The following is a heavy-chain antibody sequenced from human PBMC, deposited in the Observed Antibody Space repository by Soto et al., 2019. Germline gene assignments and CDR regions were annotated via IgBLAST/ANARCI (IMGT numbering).Heavy chain of an antibody. CDR3: ARDSDGDHYFDY. D-gene: IGHD4-17*01. CDR2: IYYSGST. CDR1: GGSISSYY. J-gene: IGHJ4*02. V-gene: IGHV4-59*01. Sequence: ASETLSLTCTVSGGSISSYYWSWIRQPPGKGLEWIGYIYYSGSTNYNPSLKSRVTISVDTSKNQFSLKLSSVTAADTAVYYCARDSDGDHYFDYWGQGTLVTVS.